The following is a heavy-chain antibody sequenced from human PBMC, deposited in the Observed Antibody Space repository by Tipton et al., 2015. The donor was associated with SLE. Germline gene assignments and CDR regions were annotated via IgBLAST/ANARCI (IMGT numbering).Heavy chain of an antibody. Sequence: TLSLTCTVSGGSISSYYWSWIRQPPGKGLEWIGYIHYSGTTNYNPSLKSRVTMSVDTSKNQFSLNLRSVTAADTAMYYCARPRERDYNDAFDIWGQGTMVIVYS. V-gene: IGHV4-59*01. CDR1: GGSISSYY. D-gene: IGHD4-11*01. CDR2: IHYSGTT. CDR3: ARPRERDYNDAFDI. J-gene: IGHJ3*02.